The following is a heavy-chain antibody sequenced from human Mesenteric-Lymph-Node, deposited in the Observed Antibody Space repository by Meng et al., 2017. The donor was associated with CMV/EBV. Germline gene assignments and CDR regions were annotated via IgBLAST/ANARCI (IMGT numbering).Heavy chain of an antibody. D-gene: IGHD3-10*01. Sequence: GSLRLSCTVSGYSISSGYYWGWIRQSPGKGMEWIGNIFESGTTYYAPSLKSRVTISVDTSKNQFSLKLRSVTAADTAVYYCARHYSVGELFLQFGIDYWGQGTLVTVSS. CDR1: GYSISSGYY. CDR3: ARHYSVGELFLQFGIDY. V-gene: IGHV4-38-2*02. CDR2: IFESGTT. J-gene: IGHJ4*02.